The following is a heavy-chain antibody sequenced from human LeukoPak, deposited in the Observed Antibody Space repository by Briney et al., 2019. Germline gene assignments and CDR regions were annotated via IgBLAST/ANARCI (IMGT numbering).Heavy chain of an antibody. CDR3: ARLYSAVYYGDAFDK. D-gene: IGHD5-12*01. Sequence: GGSLRLSCSVSGFTFSSFWMTWVRQAPGKGLEWLAKIKEDGSEKYYVDSVKGRFTVSRDNVRNSLFLQMNSLRVEDTATYYCARLYSAVYYGDAFDKWGQGTMVTVSS. CDR1: GFTFSSFW. CDR2: IKEDGSEK. V-gene: IGHV3-7*03. J-gene: IGHJ3*02.